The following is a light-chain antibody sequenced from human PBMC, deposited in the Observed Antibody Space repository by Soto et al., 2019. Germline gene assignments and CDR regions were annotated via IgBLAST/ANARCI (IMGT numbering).Light chain of an antibody. CDR2: GAS. J-gene: IGKJ3*01. Sequence: EVVLTQSPGTLSLSPGERATLSCRASQNVYINSLTGYQQKPGQPHRLLIYGASTRAAAIPDRFSGSGSGADFAMCINGVEPEDFAIYYCQQYGDSPLTFGPGTRVD. V-gene: IGKV3-20*01. CDR1: QNVYINS. CDR3: QQYGDSPLT.